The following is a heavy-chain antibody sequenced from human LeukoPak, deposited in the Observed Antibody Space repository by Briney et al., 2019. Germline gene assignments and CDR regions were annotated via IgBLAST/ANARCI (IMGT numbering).Heavy chain of an antibody. CDR1: GYSFTSYW. V-gene: IGHV5-10-1*01. CDR3: ARTTGPHHFDY. CDR2: IDPSDSYT. J-gene: IGHJ4*02. D-gene: IGHD7-27*01. Sequence: GESLKISFKGSGYSFTSYWISWVRQMPGRGLEWMGRIDPSDSYTNYSPSFQGHVTISADKSISSAYLQWSSLKASDTAMYYCARTTGPHHFDYWGQGALVTVSS.